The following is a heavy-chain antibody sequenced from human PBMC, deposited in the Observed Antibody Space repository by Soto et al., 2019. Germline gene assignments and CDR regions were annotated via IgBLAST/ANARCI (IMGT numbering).Heavy chain of an antibody. V-gene: IGHV4-38-2*02. CDR1: GGSISGYY. CDR3: ARSLMTSSWYAGY. Sequence: SETLSLTCTVSGGSISGYYWSWIRQTPGKGLEWIGSIYHSGTTYYNPSLQSRVYISIDKSKNHFSLQLKSVTAADTAVYHCARSLMTSSWYAGYWGQGTRVTVSS. D-gene: IGHD6-13*01. CDR2: IYHSGTT. J-gene: IGHJ4*02.